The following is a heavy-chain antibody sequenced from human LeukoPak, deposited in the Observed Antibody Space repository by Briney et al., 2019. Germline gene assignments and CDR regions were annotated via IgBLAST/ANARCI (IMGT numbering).Heavy chain of an antibody. CDR2: ITASNGNT. CDR3: ARANYYDSSGYYPVVVGDLDY. D-gene: IGHD3-22*01. Sequence: ASVKVSCKASGYTFTSYVIGGVRQAPGQGLGGREWITASNGNTNYAQKLQGRVTMTTDTSTSTAYMELRSLRSDDTAVYYCARANYYDSSGYYPVVVGDLDYWGQGTLVTVSS. CDR1: GYTFTSYV. J-gene: IGHJ4*02. V-gene: IGHV1-18*01.